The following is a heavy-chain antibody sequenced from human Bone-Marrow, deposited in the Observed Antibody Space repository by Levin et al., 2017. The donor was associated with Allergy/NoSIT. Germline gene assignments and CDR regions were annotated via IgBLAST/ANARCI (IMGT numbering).Heavy chain of an antibody. V-gene: IGHV3-15*01. CDR2: IKSKADGGTT. Sequence: ESRKISCAASGITFSNAWMSWARQAPGKGLEWVGRIKSKADGGTTEYAAPVKGRFTISRDDSKNTLYLQMNSLKTEDTAVYFCTTYSSSWYYFDYWGQGTLVTVSS. J-gene: IGHJ4*02. D-gene: IGHD6-13*01. CDR1: GITFSNAW. CDR3: TTYSSSWYYFDY.